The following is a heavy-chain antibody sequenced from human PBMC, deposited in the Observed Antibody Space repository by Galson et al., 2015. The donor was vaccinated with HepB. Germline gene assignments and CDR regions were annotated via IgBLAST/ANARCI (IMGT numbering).Heavy chain of an antibody. Sequence: SLRLSCAASRFTFSSYGMHWVRQAPGKGLEWVGVISYDGSNKYYADSVKGRFTISRDNSKNALYLQMNSLRAEDTAVYYCASGGYYDSSGYLHNAFDIWGQGTMVTVSS. CDR2: ISYDGSNK. D-gene: IGHD3-22*01. CDR3: ASGGYYDSSGYLHNAFDI. CDR1: RFTFSSYG. V-gene: IGHV3-30*03. J-gene: IGHJ3*02.